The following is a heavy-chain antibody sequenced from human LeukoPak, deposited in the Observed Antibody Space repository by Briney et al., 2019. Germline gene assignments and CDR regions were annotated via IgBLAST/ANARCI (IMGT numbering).Heavy chain of an antibody. J-gene: IGHJ4*02. Sequence: GGSLRLSCAASGFTFNNYAMSWVRQAPGKGLEWVSVISGSGGSTDYADSVKGRFTISRDNSKNTLYLQMNSLRAEDTAVYHCAKGDSTYYYDSSGYMWGKGTLVTVSS. D-gene: IGHD3-22*01. CDR3: AKGDSTYYYDSSGYM. CDR1: GFTFNNYA. CDR2: ISGSGGST. V-gene: IGHV3-23*01.